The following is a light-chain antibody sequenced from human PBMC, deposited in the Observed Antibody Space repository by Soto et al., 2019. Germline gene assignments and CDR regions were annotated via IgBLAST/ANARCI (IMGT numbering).Light chain of an antibody. CDR2: RNN. Sequence: QSVLTQPPSASGTPGQRVTISCSGSSSNIGSNYVYWYQQLPGTAHKLLIYRNNQRPSGVPDRFSGSKSGTSASLAISGLRSEDEADYYCAAWDDSLSGQNVVFGGGTQLTVL. J-gene: IGLJ2*01. CDR3: AAWDDSLSGQNVV. V-gene: IGLV1-47*01. CDR1: SSNIGSNY.